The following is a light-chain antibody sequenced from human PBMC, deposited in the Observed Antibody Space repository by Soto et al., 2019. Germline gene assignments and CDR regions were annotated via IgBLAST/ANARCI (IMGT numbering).Light chain of an antibody. V-gene: IGKV3-15*01. Sequence: EIVMTQSPATLSVSPGERATLSCRASESVSSNLAWYQHKPGQAPRLLIYGASTRATGIPARFSGSGSGTEFTLTISSLQSEDFAVYFCQQYASWPLTFGGGTKVEI. CDR2: GAS. CDR1: ESVSSN. CDR3: QQYASWPLT. J-gene: IGKJ4*01.